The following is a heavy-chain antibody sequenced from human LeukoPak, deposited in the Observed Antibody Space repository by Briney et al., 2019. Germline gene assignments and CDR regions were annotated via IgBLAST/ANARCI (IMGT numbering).Heavy chain of an antibody. CDR2: VNSDGFST. Sequence: GGSLRLSCAASGXTFSRYWMHWVRQAPGKGLVWVARVNSDGFSTTYADSVKGRFTISRDNTKNTLYLQMKRLRVEDTAVYYCTRDYGAWGQGTLVTVSS. CDR1: GXTFSRYW. D-gene: IGHD4/OR15-4a*01. CDR3: TRDYGA. J-gene: IGHJ5*02. V-gene: IGHV3-74*03.